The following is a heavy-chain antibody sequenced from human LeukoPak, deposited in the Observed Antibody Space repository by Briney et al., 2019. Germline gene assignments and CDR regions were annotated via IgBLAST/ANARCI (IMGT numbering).Heavy chain of an antibody. D-gene: IGHD1-26*01. V-gene: IGHV4-59*01. CDR1: GGSISSYY. J-gene: IGHJ4*02. CDR2: IYYSGST. Sequence: SETLSLTCTVSGGSISSYYWSWIRQPPGKGLEWIGYIYYSGSTNYNPSLKSRVTISVDTSKNQFSLKLSSVTAADTAVYYCARTKGGSYSIDYWGQGTLVTVSS. CDR3: ARTKGGSYSIDY.